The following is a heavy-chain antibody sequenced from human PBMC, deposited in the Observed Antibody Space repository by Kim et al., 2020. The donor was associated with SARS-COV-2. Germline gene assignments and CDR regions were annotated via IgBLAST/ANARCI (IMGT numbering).Heavy chain of an antibody. CDR1: GFTFSSYG. V-gene: IGHV3-33*01. CDR2: IWYDGSNK. J-gene: IGHJ3*02. Sequence: GGSLRLSCAASGFTFSSYGMHWVRQAPGKGLEWVAVIWYDGSNKYYADSVKGRFTISRDNSKNTLYLQMNSLRAEDTAVYYCACEKAVPAAMDDAFDIWGQGTMVTVSS. CDR3: ACEKAVPAAMDDAFDI. D-gene: IGHD2-2*01.